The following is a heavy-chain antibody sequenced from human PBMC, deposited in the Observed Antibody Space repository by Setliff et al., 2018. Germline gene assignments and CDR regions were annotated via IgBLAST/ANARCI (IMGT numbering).Heavy chain of an antibody. CDR1: GGSISSGDYY. J-gene: IGHJ3*02. V-gene: IGHV4-30-4*08. Sequence: SETLSLTCTVSGGSISSGDYYWSWIRQPPGKGLEFVGYIYYSGSTYYNPSLKSRVTISIDTSRNQFSLKVNSVTAADTAVYYCASAPLLYSDSSGLSGTFDIWGQGTMVTVSS. CDR3: ASAPLLYSDSSGLSGTFDI. D-gene: IGHD3-22*01. CDR2: IYYSGST.